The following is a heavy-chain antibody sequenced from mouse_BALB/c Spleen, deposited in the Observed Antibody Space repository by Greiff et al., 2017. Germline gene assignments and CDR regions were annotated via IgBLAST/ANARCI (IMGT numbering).Heavy chain of an antibody. CDR1: GFNIKDTY. V-gene: IGHV14-3*02. J-gene: IGHJ4*01. CDR3: ASTTVHYYAMDY. Sequence: VQLQQSGAELVRSGASVKLSCTASGFNIKDTYMHWVKQRPEQGLEWIGRIDPANGNTKYDPKFQGKATITADTSSNTAYLQLSSLTSEDTAVYYCASTTVHYYAMDYWGQGTSVTVSS. D-gene: IGHD1-1*01. CDR2: IDPANGNT.